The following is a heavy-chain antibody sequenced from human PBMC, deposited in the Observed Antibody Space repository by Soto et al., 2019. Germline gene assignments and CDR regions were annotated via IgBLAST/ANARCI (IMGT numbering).Heavy chain of an antibody. D-gene: IGHD6-13*01. CDR2: IKQDGSEK. Sequence: GGSLRLSCAASGFTFSSYWMSWVRQAPGKGLEWVANIKQDGSEKYYVDSVKGRFTISRDNAKNSLYLQMNSLRAEDTAVYYCARDSDSSNPESPWLYVWGQGTTVTVSS. CDR1: GFTFSSYW. CDR3: ARDSDSSNPESPWLYV. J-gene: IGHJ6*02. V-gene: IGHV3-7*05.